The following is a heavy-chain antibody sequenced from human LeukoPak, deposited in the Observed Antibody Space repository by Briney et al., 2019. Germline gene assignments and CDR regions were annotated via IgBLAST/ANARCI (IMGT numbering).Heavy chain of an antibody. V-gene: IGHV1-69*13. CDR1: GGTFSSYA. CDR3: ARASSGFRSGYAVRYYYYMDV. CDR2: IIPIFGTA. Sequence: SVKVSCKASGGTFSSYAISWVRQAPGQGLEWMGGIIPIFGTANYAQKFQGRVTITADESTSTAYMELSSLRSEDTAVYYCARASSGFRSGYAVRYYYYMDVWGKGTTVTVSS. J-gene: IGHJ6*03. D-gene: IGHD3-3*01.